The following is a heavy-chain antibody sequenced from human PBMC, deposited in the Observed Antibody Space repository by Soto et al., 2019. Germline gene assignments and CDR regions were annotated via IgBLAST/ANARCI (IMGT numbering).Heavy chain of an antibody. CDR2: ISYDGSNK. Sequence: HPGGSLRLSCAASGFTFSSYAMHWVRQAPGKGLEWVAVISYDGSNKYYADSVKGRFTISRDNSKNTLYLQMNSLRAEDTAVYYCGRKGGGTGTDYYYYGMDVWGQGTTVTVSS. V-gene: IGHV3-30-3*01. J-gene: IGHJ6*02. D-gene: IGHD1-1*01. CDR1: GFTFSSYA. CDR3: GRKGGGTGTDYYYYGMDV.